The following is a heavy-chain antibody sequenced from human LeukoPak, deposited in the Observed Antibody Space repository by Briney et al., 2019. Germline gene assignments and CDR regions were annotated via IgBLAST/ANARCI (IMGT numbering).Heavy chain of an antibody. Sequence: GGSLRLSCAGSGFTFSHYYIDWVRQAPGKGLEWVARIRNKANSYSIEYAASVEGRFTISRDDSKNSVYLQMNSQKSEDTADYYCVRVMLGSSKFFDLWGRGTLVTVSS. CDR1: GFTFSHYY. CDR3: VRVMLGSSKFFDL. V-gene: IGHV3-72*01. J-gene: IGHJ2*01. CDR2: IRNKANSYSI. D-gene: IGHD1-26*01.